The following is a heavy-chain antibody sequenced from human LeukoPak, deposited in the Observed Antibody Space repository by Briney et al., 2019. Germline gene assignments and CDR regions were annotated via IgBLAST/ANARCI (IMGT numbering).Heavy chain of an antibody. D-gene: IGHD4-17*01. Sequence: KPSETLSLTCTVSGGSISSGGYYWSWIRQHPGKGLEWIGYIYYSGSTYYNPSLKSRVTISVDTSKNQFSLKLSSVTAADTAVYYCARLNYGDYGGVDYWGQGTLVTVSS. V-gene: IGHV4-31*03. CDR2: IYYSGST. J-gene: IGHJ4*02. CDR3: ARLNYGDYGGVDY. CDR1: GGSISSGGYY.